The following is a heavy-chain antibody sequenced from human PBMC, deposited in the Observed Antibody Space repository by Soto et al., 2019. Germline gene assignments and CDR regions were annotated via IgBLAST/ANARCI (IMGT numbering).Heavy chain of an antibody. J-gene: IGHJ4*02. Sequence: SVTLSLTCSVSGASVANSSYYWAWIRPSPGKGLEWIGSVYYRGRSYSKSSVKSRVTISVDTSKNRFSLSLNSVTASDTAVYFCVSQRTTVPTQAYFDYWGPGALVTVS. D-gene: IGHD4-17*01. CDR2: VYYRGRS. CDR1: GASVANSSYY. CDR3: VSQRTTVPTQAYFDY. V-gene: IGHV4-39*01.